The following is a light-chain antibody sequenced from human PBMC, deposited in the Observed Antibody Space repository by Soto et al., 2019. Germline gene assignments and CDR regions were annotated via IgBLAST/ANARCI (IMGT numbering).Light chain of an antibody. CDR3: QQRSNWPTFT. V-gene: IGKV3-11*01. J-gene: IGKJ5*01. CDR1: QSVSNY. CDR2: DAS. Sequence: EIVLTQSPATLSLSPGERATLSCRASQSVSNYLAWYQQKPGQAPRLLIYDASNRATDIPARFSGSGSGTDFTLTISSLETEDFAVYYCQQRSNWPTFTFGQGTRLEIK.